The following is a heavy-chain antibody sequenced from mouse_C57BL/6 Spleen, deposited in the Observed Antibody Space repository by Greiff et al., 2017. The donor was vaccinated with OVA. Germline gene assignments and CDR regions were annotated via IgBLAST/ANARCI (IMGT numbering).Heavy chain of an antibody. CDR3: ARGYGNYEAWFAY. J-gene: IGHJ3*01. V-gene: IGHV1-42*01. CDR1: GYSFTGYY. CDR2: INPSTGGT. Sequence: VQLKQSGPELVKPGASVKISCKASGYSFTGYYMNWVKQSPEKSLEWIGEINPSTGGTTYNQKFKAKATLTVDKSSSTAYMQLKSLTSEDSAVYYCARGYGNYEAWFAYWGQGTLVTVSA. D-gene: IGHD2-10*02.